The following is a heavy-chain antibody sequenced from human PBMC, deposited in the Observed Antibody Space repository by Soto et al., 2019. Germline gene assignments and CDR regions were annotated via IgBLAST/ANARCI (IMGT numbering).Heavy chain of an antibody. V-gene: IGHV4-39*01. D-gene: IGHD3-10*01. J-gene: IGHJ4*02. CDR1: GGSISSSSYY. Sequence: QLQLQESGPGLVKPSETLSLTCTVSGGSISSSSYYWGWIRQPPGKGLEWIGSIYYSGSTYYNPSLKSRVTISVDTSKNQFSLKLSSVTAADTAVYYCARLRLLWFGVGDYWGQGTLVTVSS. CDR3: ARLRLLWFGVGDY. CDR2: IYYSGST.